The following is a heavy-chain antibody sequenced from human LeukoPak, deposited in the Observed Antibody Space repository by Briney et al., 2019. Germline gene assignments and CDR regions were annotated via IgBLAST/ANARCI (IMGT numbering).Heavy chain of an antibody. D-gene: IGHD1-7*01. CDR1: GYTFTSYD. CDR3: ARAPSITGTTPPGY. J-gene: IGHJ4*02. CDR2: MNPNSGNT. Sequence: GASVKVSCKASGYTFTSYDTNWVRQATGQGLEWMGWMNPNSGNTGYTQKFQGRVTITRNTSISTAYMELSSLRSEDTAVYYCARAPSITGTTPPGYWGQGTLVTVSS. V-gene: IGHV1-8*01.